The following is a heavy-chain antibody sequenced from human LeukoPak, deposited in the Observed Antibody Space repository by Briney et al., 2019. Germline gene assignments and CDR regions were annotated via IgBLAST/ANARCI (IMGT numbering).Heavy chain of an antibody. CDR2: IIPIFGTT. CDR1: GGTFSNYA. J-gene: IGHJ6*02. V-gene: IGHV1-69*13. D-gene: IGHD6-6*01. Sequence: SVKVSCKASGGTFSNYAISWVRQAPGQGLEWMGGIIPIFGTTNYAQKFQGRVTITADESTSTAYMELSRLRSEDTAVYYCARTVVYSSSSPYYYGMDVWGQGTTVTVSS. CDR3: ARTVVYSSSSPYYYGMDV.